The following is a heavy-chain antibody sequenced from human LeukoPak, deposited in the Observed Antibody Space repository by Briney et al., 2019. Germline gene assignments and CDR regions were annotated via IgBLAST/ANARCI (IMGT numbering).Heavy chain of an antibody. Sequence: PGGSLRLSCAASGFTFSSYAMSWVRQAPGKGLEWVSAISGSGGSTYYADSVKGRFTISRDNSKNTLYLQMNSLRAEDTAVYYCAKGIAAAGTRRPSWFDPWGQGTLVTVSS. V-gene: IGHV3-23*01. CDR2: ISGSGGST. J-gene: IGHJ5*02. CDR1: GFTFSSYA. D-gene: IGHD6-13*01. CDR3: AKGIAAAGTRRPSWFDP.